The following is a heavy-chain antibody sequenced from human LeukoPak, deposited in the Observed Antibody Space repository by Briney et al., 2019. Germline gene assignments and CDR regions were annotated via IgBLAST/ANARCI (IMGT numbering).Heavy chain of an antibody. D-gene: IGHD3-10*01. CDR3: ARDRDYGSGSYGLHTYYYYYYYMDV. Sequence: GGSLRLSCAASGFIFDDYAMHWVRQAPGKGLEWVSYISSSSTIYYADSVKGRFTISRDNAKNSLYLQMNSLRAEDTAVYYCARDRDYGSGSYGLHTYYYYYYYMDVWGKGTTVTVSS. CDR2: ISSSSTI. CDR1: GFIFDDYA. V-gene: IGHV3-69-1*01. J-gene: IGHJ6*03.